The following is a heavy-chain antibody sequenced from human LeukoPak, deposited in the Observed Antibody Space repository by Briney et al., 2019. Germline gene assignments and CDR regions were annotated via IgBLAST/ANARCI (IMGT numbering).Heavy chain of an antibody. Sequence: SEALSLTCSVSGYSISSGYYWGWIRQSPGKGLEWIGTTFRSGSTYYNPSLTSRVTMSVDTSKNQFSLNLISVTAADTAFYYCARDRCSGGTCSADYWGQGTLVTVSS. CDR3: ARDRCSGGTCSADY. CDR2: TFRSGST. J-gene: IGHJ4*02. CDR1: GYSISSGYY. D-gene: IGHD2-15*01. V-gene: IGHV4-38-2*02.